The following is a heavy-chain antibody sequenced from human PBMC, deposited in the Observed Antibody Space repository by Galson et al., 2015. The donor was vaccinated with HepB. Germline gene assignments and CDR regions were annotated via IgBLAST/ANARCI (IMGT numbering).Heavy chain of an antibody. CDR2: ISYDGSNK. CDR3: AGEGGIAARVGKVYYGMDV. CDR1: GFTFDDYA. D-gene: IGHD6-6*01. V-gene: IGHV3-30*04. Sequence: SLRLSCAASGFTFDDYAMHWVRQAPGKGLEWVAVISYDGSNKYYADSVKGRFTISRDNSKNTLYLQMNSLRAEDTAVYYCAGEGGIAARVGKVYYGMDVWGQGTTVTVSS. J-gene: IGHJ6*02.